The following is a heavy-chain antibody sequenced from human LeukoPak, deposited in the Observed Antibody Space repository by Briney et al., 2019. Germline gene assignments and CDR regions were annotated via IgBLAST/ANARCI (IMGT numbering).Heavy chain of an antibody. CDR1: GFTFSSYG. CDR2: ISYDGSNK. J-gene: IGHJ6*02. Sequence: PGGSLRLSCAASGFTFSSYGMHWVRQAPGKGLEWVAVISYDGSNKYYADSVKGRFTISRDNSKNTLYLQMNSLRAEDTAVYFCARDVPNWSPGGMDVWGQGTTVIVSS. CDR3: ARDVPNWSPGGMDV. V-gene: IGHV3-30*03. D-gene: IGHD3-3*01.